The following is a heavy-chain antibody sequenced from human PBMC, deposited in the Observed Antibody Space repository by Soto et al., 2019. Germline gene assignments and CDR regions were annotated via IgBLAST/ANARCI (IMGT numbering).Heavy chain of an antibody. D-gene: IGHD3-10*01. V-gene: IGHV3-21*01. J-gene: IGHJ4*02. CDR1: GFTFSSYS. CDR3: ARDILPMLRFGEIDY. Sequence: GGSLRLSCAASGFTFSSYSMNWVRQAPGKGLEWVSSISSSSSYIYYADSVKGRFTISRDNAKNSLYLQMNSLRAEDTAVYYCARDILPMLRFGEIDYWGQGTLVTVSS. CDR2: ISSSSSYI.